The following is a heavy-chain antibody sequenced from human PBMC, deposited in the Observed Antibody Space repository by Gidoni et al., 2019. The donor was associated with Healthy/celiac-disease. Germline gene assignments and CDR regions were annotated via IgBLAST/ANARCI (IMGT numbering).Heavy chain of an antibody. V-gene: IGHV3-53*02. D-gene: IGHD2-21*02. CDR1: GLPVSSNY. CDR2: IYSGGST. CDR3: ATIVVVTANDAFDI. Sequence: VPVVETGGGLITPGGSLSLSCAAPGLPVSSNYMSWVRQAPGKGLEWVPVIYSGGSTYYADSVKGRFTISRDNSKNTLYLQMNSLRAEDTAVYYCATIVVVTANDAFDIWGQGTMVTVSS. J-gene: IGHJ3*02.